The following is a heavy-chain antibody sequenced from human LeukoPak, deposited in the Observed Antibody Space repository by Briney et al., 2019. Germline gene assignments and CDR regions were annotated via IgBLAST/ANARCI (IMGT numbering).Heavy chain of an antibody. CDR3: AKSPSRSGSYEGFDY. Sequence: SGGSLRLSCAASGFTFSSYAMSWVRQAPGKGLEWVSAISGSGGSTYYADSVKGRFTISRDNSKNTLYLQMNSLRAEDTAVYYCAKSPSRSGSYEGFDYWGQGTLVTVSS. CDR1: GFTFSSYA. D-gene: IGHD1-26*01. J-gene: IGHJ4*02. V-gene: IGHV3-23*01. CDR2: ISGSGGST.